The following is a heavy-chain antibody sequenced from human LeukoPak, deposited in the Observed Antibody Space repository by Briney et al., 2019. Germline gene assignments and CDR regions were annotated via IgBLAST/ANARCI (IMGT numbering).Heavy chain of an antibody. J-gene: IGHJ4*02. Sequence: HPGGSLRLSCAASGFTVSTNYMNWVRQAPGQGLEWASVIYSGGGTHYADSVKDRFSISRDNSKNTVYLQMNSLRAEDTAVYYCARDGYGGNSLYFDYWGQGTLVTVSS. D-gene: IGHD4-23*01. CDR1: GFTVSTNY. CDR2: IYSGGGT. CDR3: ARDGYGGNSLYFDY. V-gene: IGHV3-66*01.